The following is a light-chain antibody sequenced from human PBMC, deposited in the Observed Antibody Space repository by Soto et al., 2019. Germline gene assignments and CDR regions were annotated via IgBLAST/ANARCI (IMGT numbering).Light chain of an antibody. V-gene: IGKV1-39*01. CDR3: QQSYSTLWT. CDR1: QSISSY. CDR2: AAS. J-gene: IGKJ1*01. Sequence: IPLTQSPSSLSASLGYIVTITCRSSQSISSYLNWYQQKPGKAPKLLIYAASSLQSGVPSRFSGSGSGTDFTLTISSLQPEDFATYYCQQSYSTLWTFGQGTKVDIK.